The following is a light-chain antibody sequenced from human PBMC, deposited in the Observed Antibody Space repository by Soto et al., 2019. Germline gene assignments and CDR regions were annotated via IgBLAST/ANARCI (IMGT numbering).Light chain of an antibody. J-gene: IGLJ2*01. CDR2: EVT. Sequence: QSVLAQPASVSGSPGQSITISCAGTNRDGGGYNYVSWYQQYPGKAPKLIIYEVTYRPSGVSNRFSGSKSGNTASLTISGLQAEDEADYSLRSYSSSSALDVIFGGGTKLTVL. CDR1: NRDGGGYNY. V-gene: IGLV2-14*01. CDR3: RSYSSSSALDVI.